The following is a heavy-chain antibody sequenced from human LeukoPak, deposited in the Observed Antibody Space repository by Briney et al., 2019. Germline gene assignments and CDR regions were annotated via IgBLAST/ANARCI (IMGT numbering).Heavy chain of an antibody. V-gene: IGHV1-18*01. D-gene: IGHD3-10*01. CDR1: GYTFTSYG. J-gene: IGHJ4*02. CDR2: ISAYNGNT. Sequence: ASVKVSCKASGYTFTSYGISWVRQAPGQGLEWMGWISAYNGNTNYAQKLQGRVTMTTDTSTSTAYMELRSLRSDDTAVYYCARDFGSRYYGSGNFDYWGQGTLVTVSS. CDR3: ARDFGSRYYGSGNFDY.